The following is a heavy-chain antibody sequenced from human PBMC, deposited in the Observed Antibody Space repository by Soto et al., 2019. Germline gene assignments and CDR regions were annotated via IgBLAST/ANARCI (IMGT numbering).Heavy chain of an antibody. CDR1: GYTFTGYD. CDR3: ARDSAARIFDY. Sequence: ASVKVSCKASGYTFTGYDIHWVRQAPGQGLEWMGWINPNSGGTNYAQKFQGWVTMTRDTSISTAYMELSRLRSDDTAVYYCARDSAARIFDYWGQGTLVTVSS. V-gene: IGHV1-2*04. J-gene: IGHJ4*02. D-gene: IGHD6-6*01. CDR2: INPNSGGT.